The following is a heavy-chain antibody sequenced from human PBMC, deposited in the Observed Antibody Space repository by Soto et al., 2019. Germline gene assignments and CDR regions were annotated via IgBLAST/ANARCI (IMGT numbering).Heavy chain of an antibody. CDR1: GFTFSTYG. CDR3: AKAHDY. CDR2: ISYDGSNK. V-gene: IGHV3-30*18. Sequence: GGSLRLSCAASGFTFSTYGMHWVRQAPGKGLEWEAVISYDGSNKYYADSVKGRFTISRDNSKNTLYLQMNSLRAEDTAVYYCAKAHDYWGQGTLVTVSS. J-gene: IGHJ4*02.